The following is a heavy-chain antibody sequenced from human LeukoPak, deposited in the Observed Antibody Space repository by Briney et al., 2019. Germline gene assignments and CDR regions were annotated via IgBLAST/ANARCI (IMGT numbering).Heavy chain of an antibody. Sequence: GGSLRLSCAPSGFNFDSDAMHWVRQAPGKGLEWVALISYDGGNIYYADSVKGRFTISRDNSKNTLYLQMDSLRTDDTAVYYCARDPPFRTGWSQNFFDQWGQGTLVIVSS. CDR2: ISYDGGNI. D-gene: IGHD6-19*01. J-gene: IGHJ4*02. CDR1: GFNFDSDA. CDR3: ARDPPFRTGWSQNFFDQ. V-gene: IGHV3-30*04.